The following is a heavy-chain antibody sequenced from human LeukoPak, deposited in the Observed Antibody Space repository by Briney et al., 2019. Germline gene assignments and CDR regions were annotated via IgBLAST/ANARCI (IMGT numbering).Heavy chain of an antibody. CDR2: IYSGGST. D-gene: IGHD3-22*01. J-gene: IGHJ4*02. CDR3: ARALRYYYDSGPYFDY. Sequence: GGSLRLSCAASGFTVSSNYMSWVRQAPGKGLEWVSVIYSGGSTYYADSVKGRFTISRDNSKNTLYLQMNSLRDEDTAVYYCARALRYYYDSGPYFDYWGLGTLVTVSS. V-gene: IGHV3-66*01. CDR1: GFTVSSNY.